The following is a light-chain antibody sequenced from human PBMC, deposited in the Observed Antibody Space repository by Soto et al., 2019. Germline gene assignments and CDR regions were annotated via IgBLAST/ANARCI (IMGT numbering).Light chain of an antibody. CDR2: DVS. CDR1: ISDAGSYNY. CDR3: GSYTTSSNYV. J-gene: IGLJ1*01. Sequence: QSALTQPASVSGSPGQSITISCTGTISDAGSYNYVSWYQQYPGKAPKLMIYDVSTRPSGVSDRFSGSKSGNTASLTISGLRAEDEADYYCGSYTTSSNYVFGTGTKLTVL. V-gene: IGLV2-14*03.